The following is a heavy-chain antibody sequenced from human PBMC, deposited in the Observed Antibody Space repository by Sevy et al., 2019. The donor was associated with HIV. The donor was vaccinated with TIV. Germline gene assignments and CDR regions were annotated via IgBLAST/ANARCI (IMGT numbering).Heavy chain of an antibody. Sequence: GGSLRLSCAASGFSFSSYDMHWVRQAPGMGLEWVAVIRYDGSNKHYGDSVKGRFTISRDKSKNALYLQMSSLRAEDTAVYYWAREKVDTSMIFVEYYGMDVWGQGTTVTVSS. CDR3: AREKVDTSMIFVEYYGMDV. CDR2: IRYDGSNK. J-gene: IGHJ6*02. V-gene: IGHV3-33*01. D-gene: IGHD5-18*01. CDR1: GFSFSSYD.